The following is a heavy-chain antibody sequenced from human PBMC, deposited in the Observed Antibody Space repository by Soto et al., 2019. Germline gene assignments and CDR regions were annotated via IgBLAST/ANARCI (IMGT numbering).Heavy chain of an antibody. J-gene: IGHJ6*02. Sequence: GGSLRLSCAASGFTFSDYSMSWIRQAPGKGLEWVAYISCSGTTTYYAGSVKGRFTISRDSAKKSLYLQMNSLKVGDTAVYYCARDWKECFLYKSFYYGVEVWGQGTTVTGAS. V-gene: IGHV3-11*01. D-gene: IGHD3-3*01. CDR2: ISCSGTTT. CDR1: GFTFSDYS. CDR3: ARDWKECFLYKSFYYGVEV.